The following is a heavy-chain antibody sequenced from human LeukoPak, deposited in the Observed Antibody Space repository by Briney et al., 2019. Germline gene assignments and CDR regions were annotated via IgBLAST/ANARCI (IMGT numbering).Heavy chain of an antibody. CDR3: ARVPMVAYFDY. CDR1: GGTFSSYA. Sequence: ASVKVSCKASGGTFSSYAISWVRQAPGQGLEWMGWISAYNGNTNYAQKLQGRVTMTTDTSTSTAYMELRSLRSDDTAVYYCARVPMVAYFDYWGQGTLVTVSS. D-gene: IGHD2-15*01. CDR2: ISAYNGNT. J-gene: IGHJ4*02. V-gene: IGHV1-18*01.